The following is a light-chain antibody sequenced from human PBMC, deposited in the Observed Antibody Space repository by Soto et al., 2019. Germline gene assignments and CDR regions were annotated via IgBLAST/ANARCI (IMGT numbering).Light chain of an antibody. Sequence: DIQMTQSPSTLSASVGDRVTISCRASQSISTWLAWYQQKPGKAPKLLIFDASSLQSGVPSRFSGSGSGIEFTLTILSLQSDDFASYYCQQYNSFSGTFGQGTKLEIK. CDR1: QSISTW. CDR3: QQYNSFSGT. J-gene: IGKJ2*02. V-gene: IGKV1-5*01. CDR2: DAS.